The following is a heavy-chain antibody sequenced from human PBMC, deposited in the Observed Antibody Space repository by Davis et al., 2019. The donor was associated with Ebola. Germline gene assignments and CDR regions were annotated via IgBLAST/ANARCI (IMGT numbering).Heavy chain of an antibody. D-gene: IGHD6-19*01. CDR2: ISSSGDNT. V-gene: IGHV3-23*01. Sequence: GGSLRFSCAASGFPFTSYAMSWVRQAPGKGLEWVATISSSGDNTYYADSVKGRFTISRDNSKNTLFLQMNSLRAEDTAVYHCAKGSIAVALFDCWGQGTLVTVSS. CDR1: GFPFTSYA. CDR3: AKGSIAVALFDC. J-gene: IGHJ4*02.